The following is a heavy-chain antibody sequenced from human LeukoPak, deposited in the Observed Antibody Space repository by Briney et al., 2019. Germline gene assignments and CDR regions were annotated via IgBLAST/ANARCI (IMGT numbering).Heavy chain of an antibody. D-gene: IGHD6-13*01. J-gene: IGHJ5*02. CDR2: IYYSGST. CDR3: ARARSGIAGFDP. CDR1: GGSISSYY. Sequence: SETLSLTCTVSGGSISSYYWSWIRQPPGKGLEWIGYIYYSGSTYYNPSLKSRVTISVDTSKNQFSLKLSSVTAADTAVYYCARARSGIAGFDPWGQGTLVTVSS. V-gene: IGHV4-59*08.